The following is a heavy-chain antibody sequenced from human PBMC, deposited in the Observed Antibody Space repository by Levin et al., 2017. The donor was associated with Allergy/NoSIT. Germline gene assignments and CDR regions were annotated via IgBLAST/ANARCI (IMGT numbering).Heavy chain of an antibody. CDR2: INHSGYT. CDR3: ARVTALGGEDAAFDV. Sequence: SQTLSLPCAIYGGSFRGYYWSWLRQPPGKGLEWVGEINHSGYTNYNPSLKSRVTMSVDTSKNQFSLKLSSVTAADTAVYYCARVTALGGEDAAFDVWGQGTVVTVSS. J-gene: IGHJ3*01. D-gene: IGHD3-16*01. V-gene: IGHV4-34*01. CDR1: GGSFRGYY.